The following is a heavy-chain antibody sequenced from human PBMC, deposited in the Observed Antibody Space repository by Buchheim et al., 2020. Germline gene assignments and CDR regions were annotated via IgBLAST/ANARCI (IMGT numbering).Heavy chain of an antibody. D-gene: IGHD6-13*01. J-gene: IGHJ6*02. CDR2: IWYDGSNK. Sequence: QVQLVESGGGVVQPRRSLRLSCAASGFTFSSYGMHWVRQAPGKGLEWVAVIWYDGSNKYYADSVKGRFTISRDNSKNTLYLQMNSLRAEDTAVYYCARDRVRAAAGNYYYYYGMDVWGQGTT. CDR3: ARDRVRAAAGNYYYYYGMDV. CDR1: GFTFSSYG. V-gene: IGHV3-33*01.